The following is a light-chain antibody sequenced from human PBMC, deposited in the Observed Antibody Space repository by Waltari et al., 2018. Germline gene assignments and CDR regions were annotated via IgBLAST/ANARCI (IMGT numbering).Light chain of an antibody. CDR1: QGISRF. CDR2: DVS. J-gene: IGKJ1*01. V-gene: IGKV3-20*01. CDR3: QHYVRLPVT. Sequence: EIMLTQSPGTLSLSPGERATLSCRASQGISRFLAWYQQRPGQAPRLLIFDVSTRATGIPDRFSGSGSGTDFSLTISRLEPEDIAVYYCQHYVRLPVTFGQGTKLEIK.